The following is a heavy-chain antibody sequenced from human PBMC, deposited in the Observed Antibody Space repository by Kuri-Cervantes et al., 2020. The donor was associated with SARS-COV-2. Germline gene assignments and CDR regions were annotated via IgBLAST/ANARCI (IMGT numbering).Heavy chain of an antibody. CDR1: GFTFSSYE. J-gene: IGHJ4*02. V-gene: IGHV3-43*02. D-gene: IGHD3-22*01. CDR2: ISGDGGST. CDR3: VRDLRVYFDGPGSYYLDL. Sequence: GGSLRLSCAASGFTFSSYEMNWVRQAPGKGLEWVSLISGDGGSTYYADSVKGRFTISRDNSKNSLYLQLNSLTAEDTAVYYCVRDLRVYFDGPGSYYLDLWGQGTLVTVSS.